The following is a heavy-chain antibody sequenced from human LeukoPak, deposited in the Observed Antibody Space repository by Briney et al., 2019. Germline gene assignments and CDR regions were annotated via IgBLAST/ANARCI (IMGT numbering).Heavy chain of an antibody. Sequence: GASVKVSCKASGGAFSNYAVSWVRQAPGQGLEWMGIINPFGGSTSYAQKFRGRVTMTRDTFTSTVYMELSSLRSEDTAVYYCFDSSGTPDYWGQGTLVTVSS. CDR2: INPFGGST. CDR1: GGAFSNYA. CDR3: FDSSGTPDY. V-gene: IGHV1-46*01. D-gene: IGHD3-22*01. J-gene: IGHJ4*02.